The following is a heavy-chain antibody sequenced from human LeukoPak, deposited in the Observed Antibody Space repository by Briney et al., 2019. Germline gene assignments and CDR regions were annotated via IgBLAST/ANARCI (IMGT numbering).Heavy chain of an antibody. D-gene: IGHD3-10*01. CDR2: ISYDGSQK. CDR1: GFTFSSSG. CDR3: AKDNTYYYASGSYYFYFDY. J-gene: IGHJ4*02. V-gene: IGHV3-30*18. Sequence: GGSLRLSCAASGFTFSSSGMHWVRQAPGKGLEWVAIISYDGSQKYFADSVKGRFTISRDNSKNTLYLQMDSLRAVDTAVYYCAKDNTYYYASGSYYFYFDYWGQGTLVTVSS.